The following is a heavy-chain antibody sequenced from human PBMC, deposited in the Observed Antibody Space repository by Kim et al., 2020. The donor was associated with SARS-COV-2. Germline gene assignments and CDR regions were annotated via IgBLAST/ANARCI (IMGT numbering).Heavy chain of an antibody. D-gene: IGHD2-8*01. Sequence: YYPDSVTGQLTISRDNSKNTLYLQMNSLRAEDTALYYCAKEASTNLFYFDYWGRGTLVTVSS. V-gene: IGHV3-23*01. J-gene: IGHJ4*02. CDR3: AKEASTNLFYFDY.